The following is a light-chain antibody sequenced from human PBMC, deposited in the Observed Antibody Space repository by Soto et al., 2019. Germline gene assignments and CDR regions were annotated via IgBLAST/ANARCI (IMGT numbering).Light chain of an antibody. V-gene: IGLV2-8*01. CDR1: SSDVGGYNY. CDR3: SSFAGGGNPVL. J-gene: IGLJ2*01. CDR2: EVT. Sequence: QSALTQPPSASGSLGQSVTISCTGTSSDVGGYNYVSWHQQHPGKAPKVMIYEVTKRPPGVPDRFSGSKSGNTASLTVSGLHAEDDADYYCSSFAGGGNPVLLGGGTKLTVL.